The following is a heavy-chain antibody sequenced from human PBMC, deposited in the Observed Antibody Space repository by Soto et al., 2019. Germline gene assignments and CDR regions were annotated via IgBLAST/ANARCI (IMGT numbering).Heavy chain of an antibody. CDR1: GGSISHYY. V-gene: IGHV4-59*01. J-gene: IGHJ6*03. CDR2: VYNSGNT. D-gene: IGHD6-13*01. CDR3: ARAPSSWTYYMDV. Sequence: VPLPESGPGLAQPSETLSLPCTVSGGSISHYYWSWIRLPPRKGLEWIGYVYNSGNTYYKPSLKSRVPISVDTSKNQFSLKVNSVTAADTAIYYCARAPSSWTYYMDVWGKGTTVTVSS.